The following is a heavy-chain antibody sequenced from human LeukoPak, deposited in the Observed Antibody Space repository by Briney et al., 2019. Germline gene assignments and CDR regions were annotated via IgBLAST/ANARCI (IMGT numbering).Heavy chain of an antibody. J-gene: IGHJ3*02. CDR3: ALKWGDGYNREMPGDAFDI. V-gene: IGHV7-4-1*02. CDR1: GYTFTSYA. CDR2: INTNTGNP. Sequence: ASVKVSCKASGYTFTSYAMNWVRQAPGQGLEWMGWINTNTGNPTYAQGFTGRFVFSLDTSVSTAYLQISSLKAEDTAVYYCALKWGDGYNREMPGDAFDIWGQGTMVTVSS. D-gene: IGHD5-24*01.